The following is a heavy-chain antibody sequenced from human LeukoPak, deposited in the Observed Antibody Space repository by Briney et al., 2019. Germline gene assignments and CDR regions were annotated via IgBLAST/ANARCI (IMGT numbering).Heavy chain of an antibody. CDR3: ARYYYESSGYYILDY. CDR1: GGSISGHY. V-gene: IGHV4-59*11. Sequence: PSETLSLTCTVSGGSISGHYWSWIRQPPGKGLEWIGYIYYSGSTNYNPSLKSRVTISVDTSKNQFSLKLSSVTAADTAVYYCARYYYESSGYYILDYWGQGILVTVSS. D-gene: IGHD3-22*01. CDR2: IYYSGST. J-gene: IGHJ4*02.